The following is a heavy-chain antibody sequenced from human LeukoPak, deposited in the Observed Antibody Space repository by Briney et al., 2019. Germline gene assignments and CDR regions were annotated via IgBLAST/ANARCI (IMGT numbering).Heavy chain of an antibody. Sequence: ASVKVSCKASGYTFTSYGISWARQAPGQGLEWMGWISAYNGNTNYAQKLQGRVTMTTDTSTSTAYMELRSLRSDDTAVYYCARDRLYCSSTSCYEYYFDYWGQGTLVTVSS. J-gene: IGHJ4*02. CDR3: ARDRLYCSSTSCYEYYFDY. D-gene: IGHD2-2*01. V-gene: IGHV1-18*01. CDR2: ISAYNGNT. CDR1: GYTFTSYG.